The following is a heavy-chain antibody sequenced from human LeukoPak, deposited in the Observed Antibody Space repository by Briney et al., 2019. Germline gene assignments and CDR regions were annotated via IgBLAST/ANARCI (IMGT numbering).Heavy chain of an antibody. CDR3: ARDPYSGTYGDTYYYYMDV. CDR2: ISSGSSYI. V-gene: IGHV3-21*01. Sequence: PGGSLRLSCAASGFTFSRYSMNWVRQAPGKGLEWVSSISSGSSYIYYADSVKGRFTISRDNAKNSLYLQMNSLRAEDTAVYYCARDPYSGTYGDTYYYYMDVWGKGTTVTISS. J-gene: IGHJ6*03. CDR1: GFTFSRYS. D-gene: IGHD1-26*01.